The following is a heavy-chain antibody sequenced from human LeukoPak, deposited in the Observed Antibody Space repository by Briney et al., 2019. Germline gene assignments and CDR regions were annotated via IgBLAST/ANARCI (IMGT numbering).Heavy chain of an antibody. J-gene: IGHJ4*02. CDR1: GFTFSSDW. CDR3: ASSSRSWFSPLDY. CDR2: ISTDGSTT. D-gene: IGHD6-13*01. Sequence: GGSLRLSCAASGFTFSSDWMHWVRQAPGKGLVWVSRISTDGSTTYSADSVKGRFTISRDNSKNTLYLQMNSLRAEDTAVYYCASSSRSWFSPLDYWGQGTLVTVSS. V-gene: IGHV3-74*01.